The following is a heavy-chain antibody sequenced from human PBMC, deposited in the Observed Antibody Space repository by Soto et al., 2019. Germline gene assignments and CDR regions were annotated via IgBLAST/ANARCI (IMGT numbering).Heavy chain of an antibody. J-gene: IGHJ6*04. CDR3: AKAGHLFGVVTYYYYGMDV. CDR2: VSASGGST. D-gene: IGHD3-3*01. Sequence: EVQLLESGGGLVQPGGSLRLSCVASGFTFSNFGMNWVRQAPGKGLEWVSGVSASGGSTYYADSVKGRFTISRDNSRNTLYLQMSRLRAEDTAAYYCAKAGHLFGVVTYYYYGMDVWGEGTTVTVTS. CDR1: GFTFSNFG. V-gene: IGHV3-23*01.